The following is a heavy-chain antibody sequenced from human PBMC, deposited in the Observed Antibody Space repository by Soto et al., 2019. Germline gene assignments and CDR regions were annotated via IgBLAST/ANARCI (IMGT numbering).Heavy chain of an antibody. Sequence: ASVKVSCKASGYTFTCYYMHWVRQAPGQGLEWMGWINPNSGGTNYAQKFQGRVTMTRDTSISTAYMELSRLRSDDTAVYYCARAYSSSWYVTFDYWGQGTLVTVS. CDR3: ARAYSSSWYVTFDY. CDR2: INPNSGGT. D-gene: IGHD6-13*01. J-gene: IGHJ4*02. V-gene: IGHV1-2*02. CDR1: GYTFTCYY.